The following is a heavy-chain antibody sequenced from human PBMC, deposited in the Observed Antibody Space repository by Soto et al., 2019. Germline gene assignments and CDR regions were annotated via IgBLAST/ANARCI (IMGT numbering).Heavy chain of an antibody. J-gene: IGHJ6*02. D-gene: IGHD2-8*02. CDR3: AKSTGGTANGMGV. Sequence: EVQVVESGGGLVQPGRSLRLSCAASGFSFDDYAMHWLRQARGKGLEWVSGISWHSGTIGYADSVKGRFTISRDNAKNSRYLQMNSLRAEDTALYYCAKSTGGTANGMGVWGQGTTVTVSS. CDR2: ISWHSGTI. CDR1: GFSFDDYA. V-gene: IGHV3-9*01.